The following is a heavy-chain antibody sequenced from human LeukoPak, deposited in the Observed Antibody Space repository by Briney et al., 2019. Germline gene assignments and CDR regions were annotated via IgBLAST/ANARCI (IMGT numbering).Heavy chain of an antibody. CDR3: ARGYTAMVTDY. D-gene: IGHD5-18*01. CDR1: GFTFSSYW. CDR2: INSDGSST. V-gene: IGHV3-74*01. J-gene: IGHJ4*02. Sequence: GGSLRLSCAASGFTFSSYWMHWVRQAPGKGLVWFSRINSDGSSTSYADSVKGRFTITRDNAKNTLYLQMNSLRAEDTAVYYCARGYTAMVTDYWGQGTLVTVSS.